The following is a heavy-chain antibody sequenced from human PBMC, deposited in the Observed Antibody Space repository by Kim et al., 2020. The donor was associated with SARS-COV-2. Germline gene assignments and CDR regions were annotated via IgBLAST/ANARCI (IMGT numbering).Heavy chain of an antibody. CDR3: ARDRQVTMVRGVIPLDY. CDR2: ISAYNGNT. Sequence: ASVKVSCKASGYTFTSYGISWVRQAPGQGLEWMGWISAYNGNTNYAQKLQGRVTMTTDTSTSTAYMELRSLRSDDTAVYYCARDRQVTMVRGVIPLDYWGQGTLVTVSS. D-gene: IGHD3-10*01. V-gene: IGHV1-18*01. J-gene: IGHJ4*02. CDR1: GYTFTSYG.